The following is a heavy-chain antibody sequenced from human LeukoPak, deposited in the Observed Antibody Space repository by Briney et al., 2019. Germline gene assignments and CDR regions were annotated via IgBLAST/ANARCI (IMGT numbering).Heavy chain of an antibody. Sequence: PSETLSLTCAVYGGSFSGYYWSWIRQPPGKGLDWIGEINHSGRTNYNPSLKSRVTISVDTSKNQFSLKLTSVTAADTAVYYCARGYCTGGSCYLKFDYWGQGTLVTFAS. CDR3: ARGYCTGGSCYLKFDY. CDR2: INHSGRT. D-gene: IGHD2-15*01. J-gene: IGHJ4*02. CDR1: GGSFSGYY. V-gene: IGHV4-34*01.